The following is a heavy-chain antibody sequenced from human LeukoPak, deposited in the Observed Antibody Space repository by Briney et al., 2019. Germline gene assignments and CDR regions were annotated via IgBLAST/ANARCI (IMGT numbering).Heavy chain of an antibody. Sequence: PSETLSLTCTVSGGSISSGDYYWSWIRQPPGKGLEWIGYIYYSGSTYYNPSLKSRVTISVDTSKNQFSLKLSSVTAAGTAVYYCARDLMVRGVIPSHYYYYGMDVWGQGTTVTVSS. CDR1: GGSISSGDYY. J-gene: IGHJ6*02. D-gene: IGHD3-10*01. CDR2: IYYSGST. V-gene: IGHV4-30-4*01. CDR3: ARDLMVRGVIPSHYYYYGMDV.